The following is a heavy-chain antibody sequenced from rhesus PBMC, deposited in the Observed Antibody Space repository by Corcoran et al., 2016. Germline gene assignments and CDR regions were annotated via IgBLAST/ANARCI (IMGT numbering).Heavy chain of an antibody. J-gene: IGHJ2*01. CDR1: GGSASSSNW. CDR3: ARGATSDWYFDL. D-gene: IGHD2-2*01. V-gene: IGHV4-65*01. CDR2: ISGSSGST. Sequence: QVQLQESGPGLVKPSETLSPTCPAPGGSASSSNWWSWLRQPPGQGLEWIGYISGSSGSTYYNPSLKSRVTISTDTSKNQFSLKLSSVTAADTAVYYCARGATSDWYFDLWGPGTPITISS.